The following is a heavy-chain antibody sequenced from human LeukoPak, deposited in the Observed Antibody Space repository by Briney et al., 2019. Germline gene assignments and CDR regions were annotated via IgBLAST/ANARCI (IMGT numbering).Heavy chain of an antibody. Sequence: GGSLRLSCAASGFTFSSYGMHWVRQAPGKGLEWVAVISYDGSNKYYADSVKGRFTISRDNSKNTLYLQMNSLRAEDTAVYYCARVPIWFGESPHFDYWGQGTLVTVSS. J-gene: IGHJ4*02. CDR2: ISYDGSNK. CDR3: ARVPIWFGESPHFDY. CDR1: GFTFSSYG. V-gene: IGHV3-30*03. D-gene: IGHD3-10*01.